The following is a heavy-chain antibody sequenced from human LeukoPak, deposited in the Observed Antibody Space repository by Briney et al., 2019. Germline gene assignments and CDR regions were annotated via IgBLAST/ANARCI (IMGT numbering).Heavy chain of an antibody. D-gene: IGHD3-10*01. CDR2: ISAYNGNT. CDR1: GYTFTSYG. CDR3: ARVDVLLWFGELSLSWFDP. J-gene: IGHJ5*02. Sequence: ASVKVSCKASGYTFTSYGISWVRQAPGQGLEWMGWISAYNGNTNYAQKLQGRVTMTTDTSTSTAYMELRSLRSDDTAVYYCARVDVLLWFGELSLSWFDPWGQGTLVTVSS. V-gene: IGHV1-18*01.